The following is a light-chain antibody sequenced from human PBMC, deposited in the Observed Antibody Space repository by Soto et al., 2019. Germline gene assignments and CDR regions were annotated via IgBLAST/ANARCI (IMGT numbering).Light chain of an antibody. Sequence: QSALTQPASVSGSPGQSITISCTGTRSDIGGYNYVSWYQQHPGKAPKLMIYDVSYRASGVANRFSGSKSDNTASLPISGLQAEDEADYYCSSYTTSSPVVFGGGTKLTVL. CDR2: DVS. CDR1: RSDIGGYNY. J-gene: IGLJ2*01. V-gene: IGLV2-14*03. CDR3: SSYTTSSPVV.